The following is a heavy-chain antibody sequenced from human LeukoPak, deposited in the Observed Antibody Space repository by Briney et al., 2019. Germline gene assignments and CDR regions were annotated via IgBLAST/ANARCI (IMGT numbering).Heavy chain of an antibody. D-gene: IGHD1-26*01. CDR1: GFTLSNYE. CDR2: ISSSGSST. J-gene: IGHJ4*02. V-gene: IGHV3-48*03. CDR3: AREDGSQLDY. Sequence: GGSLRLSCATSGFTLSNYEMSWDRQTPGKGLEWVSYISSSGSSTYYADSVKGRFTISRDNAKSSLCLQMDSLRAGDTAVYYCAREDGSQLDYWGRGTLVTVSS.